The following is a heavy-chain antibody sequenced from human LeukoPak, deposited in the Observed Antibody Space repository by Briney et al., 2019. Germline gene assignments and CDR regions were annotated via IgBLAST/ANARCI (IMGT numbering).Heavy chain of an antibody. CDR3: AKDGQYSSSSPYYFDY. D-gene: IGHD6-6*01. V-gene: IGHV3-23*01. CDR1: GFTFRNYG. CDR2: ISPSGGGT. J-gene: IGHJ4*02. Sequence: GGSLRLSCAASGFTFRNYGMNWVRQAPGKGLEWVSGISPSGGGTYYADSVKGRFTISRDDSKNTLSLQMNSLRAEDTAVYYCAKDGQYSSSSPYYFDYWGQGTLVTVSS.